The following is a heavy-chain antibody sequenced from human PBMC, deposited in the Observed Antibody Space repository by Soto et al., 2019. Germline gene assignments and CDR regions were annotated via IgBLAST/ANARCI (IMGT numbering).Heavy chain of an antibody. CDR1: GFSLSSYA. CDR2: ISGSDGKT. V-gene: IGHV3-23*01. D-gene: IGHD3-3*01. J-gene: IGHJ4*02. Sequence: RSSLRLSCAASGFSLSSYAMTWVRQAPGKGLEWVSTISGSDGKTFYADSVKGRFSISRDTSQSTLYLQMNSLRADDTAMYYCARWSYLDYWGQGTRVSVSS. CDR3: ARWSYLDY.